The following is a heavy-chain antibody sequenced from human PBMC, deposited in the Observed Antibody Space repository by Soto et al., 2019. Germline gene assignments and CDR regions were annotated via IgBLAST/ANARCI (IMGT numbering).Heavy chain of an antibody. Sequence: QVQLVESGGGVVQPGRSLRLSCAASGFTFSSYGMHWVRQAPGKGLEWVAVISYDGSNKYYADSVKGRFTISRDNSKNTLDLQMNSLRAEDTAVYYCAKDRRSCSSTSCSNLCDPWGQGTLVTVSS. CDR1: GFTFSSYG. V-gene: IGHV3-30*18. CDR3: AKDRRSCSSTSCSNLCDP. CDR2: ISYDGSNK. D-gene: IGHD2-2*01. J-gene: IGHJ5*02.